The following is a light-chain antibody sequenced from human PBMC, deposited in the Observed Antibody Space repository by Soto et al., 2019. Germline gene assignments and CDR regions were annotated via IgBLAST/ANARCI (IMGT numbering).Light chain of an antibody. V-gene: IGKV3D-15*01. CDR2: EAS. CDR1: QSVDSC. J-gene: IGKJ1*01. CDR3: QQYGSYPST. Sequence: DIKMTQSPATLSLSPGERATLTCRASQSVDSCLAWYQQKPGQAPRLLIYEASTWATGVPSRFSGSGSGTEFTLTISSLQPDDVAAYYCQQYGSYPSTFGQGTKVDIK.